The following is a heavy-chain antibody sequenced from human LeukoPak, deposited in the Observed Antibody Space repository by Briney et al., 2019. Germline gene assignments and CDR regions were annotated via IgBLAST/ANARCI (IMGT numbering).Heavy chain of an antibody. D-gene: IGHD2-15*01. V-gene: IGHV3-7*01. CDR2: IKQDGSEK. J-gene: IGHJ4*02. CDR3: ASDNVVAATKFDY. CDR1: GFTFSSYW. Sequence: GGSLRLSCAASGFTFSSYWMSWVRQAPGKGLEWVANIKQDGSEKYYVDSVKGRFTISRDNAKNSLYLQMNSLRAEDTAVYYCASDNVVAATKFDYWGQGTLVTVSS.